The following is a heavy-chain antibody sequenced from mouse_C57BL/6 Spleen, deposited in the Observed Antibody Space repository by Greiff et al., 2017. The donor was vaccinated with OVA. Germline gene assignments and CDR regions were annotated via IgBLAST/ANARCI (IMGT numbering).Heavy chain of an antibody. CDR3: ARGGDGYYEFAY. D-gene: IGHD2-3*01. CDR2: IPPNSGST. CDR1: GYTFTSYW. J-gene: IGHJ3*01. Sequence: QVQLKQPGAELVKPGASVKLSCKASGYTFTSYWMHWVKQRPGQGLEWIGMIPPNSGSTNYNEKFKSKATLTVDKSSSTAYMQLSSLTSEDSAVYYCARGGDGYYEFAYWGQGTLVTVSA. V-gene: IGHV1-64*01.